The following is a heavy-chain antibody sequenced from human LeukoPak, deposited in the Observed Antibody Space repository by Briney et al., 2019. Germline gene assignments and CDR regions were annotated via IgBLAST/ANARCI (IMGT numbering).Heavy chain of an antibody. J-gene: IGHJ4*02. CDR1: GFTFSSYG. D-gene: IGHD3-22*01. CDR2: ISGSGGST. CDR3: AKGGDGYDSSGYSFFDY. Sequence: GGSLRLSCAASGFTFSSYGMSWVRQAPGKGLEWVSAISGSGGSTYYADSVKGRFTISRDNSKNTLYLQMNSLRAEDTAVYYCAKGGDGYDSSGYSFFDYWGQGTLVTVSS. V-gene: IGHV3-23*01.